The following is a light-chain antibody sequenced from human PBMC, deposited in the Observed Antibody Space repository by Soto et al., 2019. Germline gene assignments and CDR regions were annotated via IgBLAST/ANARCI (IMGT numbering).Light chain of an antibody. V-gene: IGKV3-20*01. CDR2: GAS. Sequence: EIVLTQSPGTLSLSPGERATLSCRASQSVSSSYLAWYQQKPGQAPRPLIYGASSRAIGIPDRFSGSGSGTDFTLTISILEPEDCAVYYCQQYGSSPWTVGQGTKVEIK. CDR3: QQYGSSPWT. J-gene: IGKJ1*01. CDR1: QSVSSSY.